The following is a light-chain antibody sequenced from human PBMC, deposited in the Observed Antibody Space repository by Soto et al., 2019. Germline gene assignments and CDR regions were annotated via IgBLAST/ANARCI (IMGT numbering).Light chain of an antibody. CDR3: QQRSNWPT. Sequence: ENVLTQFPVTLSLSPGERATLSCRASQNAHTSLAWYRQKPGQAPRLLIYDAFKRAAGIPARFSGSGSGTDFTLTISSLEPEDFAVYYCQQRSNWPTFGGGTKVDI. J-gene: IGKJ4*01. V-gene: IGKV3-11*01. CDR2: DAF. CDR1: QNAHTS.